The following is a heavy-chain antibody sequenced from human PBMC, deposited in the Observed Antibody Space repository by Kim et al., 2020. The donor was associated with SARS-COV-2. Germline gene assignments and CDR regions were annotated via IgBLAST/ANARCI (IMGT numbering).Heavy chain of an antibody. D-gene: IGHD3-10*01. V-gene: IGHV3-23*01. CDR2: ISGSGGSI. J-gene: IGHJ5*02. CDR1: GFTFSSYA. Sequence: GGSLRLSCAASGFTFSSYAMSWVRQAPGKGLEWVSAISGSGGSIYYADSVKGRFTISRDNSKNTLYLQMNSLRAEDTAVYYCAKAWFGESTFDPWGQGTLVTVSS. CDR3: AKAWFGESTFDP.